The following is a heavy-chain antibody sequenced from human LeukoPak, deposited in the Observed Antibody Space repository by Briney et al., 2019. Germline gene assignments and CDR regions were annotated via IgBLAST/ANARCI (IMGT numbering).Heavy chain of an antibody. D-gene: IGHD3-3*01. CDR1: GCTFSSYA. CDR3: ARGGHFTIFGVPQGWFDP. Sequence: ASVKVSCKASGCTFSSYAISWVRQARGQGLEWMGGIIPIFGTANYAQKFQVRLTITADESTSTAYMELSSLRSEDTAVYYCARGGHFTIFGVPQGWFDPWGQGTLVTVSS. CDR2: IIPIFGTA. J-gene: IGHJ5*02. V-gene: IGHV1-69*13.